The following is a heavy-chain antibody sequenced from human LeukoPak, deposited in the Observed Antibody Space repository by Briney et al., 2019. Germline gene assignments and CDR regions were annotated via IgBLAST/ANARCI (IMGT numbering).Heavy chain of an antibody. CDR2: IHYSGST. CDR3: ARSDAWDGSGSYDI. V-gene: IGHV4-30-4*08. CDR1: GDSISSGDYY. D-gene: IGHD3-10*01. Sequence: PSQTLSLTCTVSGDSISSGDYYWSWIRQPPGTGLEWIGYIHYSGSTYYNPSLTSRVTISVDTSKNQFSLKLSSVTAADTAVYYCARSDAWDGSGSYDIWGQGTMVTVSS. J-gene: IGHJ3*02.